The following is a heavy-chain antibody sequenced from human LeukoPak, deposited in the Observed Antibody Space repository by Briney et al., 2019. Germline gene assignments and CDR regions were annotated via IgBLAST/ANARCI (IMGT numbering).Heavy chain of an antibody. D-gene: IGHD3-16*01. J-gene: IGHJ5*02. CDR2: IHYSGST. V-gene: IGHV4-59*01. CDR1: GASISSYY. Sequence: SETLSLTCTVSGASISSYYWTWIRQPPGKQLEWLGYIHYSGSTSYNPSLNSRVTMSLDASKNQFSLKLSSVTAADTAVYYCVQVRLSGLFDPWGHGTLVTVSS. CDR3: VQVRLSGLFDP.